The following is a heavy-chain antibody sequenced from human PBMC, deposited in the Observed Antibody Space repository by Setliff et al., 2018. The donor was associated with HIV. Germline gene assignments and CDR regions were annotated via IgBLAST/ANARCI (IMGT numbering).Heavy chain of an antibody. V-gene: IGHV3-74*01. D-gene: IGHD6-6*01. Sequence: PGESLKISCAASGFTFTDYWMHWVRQVPGQGLVWVSRINVDGSSISYADSVKGRFTISRDNAKNMLFLQMNSLRAEDTAVYYCARLPQDVRSSIDFWGQGTLVTVSS. CDR3: ARLPQDVRSSIDF. CDR2: INVDGSSI. J-gene: IGHJ4*02. CDR1: GFTFTDYW.